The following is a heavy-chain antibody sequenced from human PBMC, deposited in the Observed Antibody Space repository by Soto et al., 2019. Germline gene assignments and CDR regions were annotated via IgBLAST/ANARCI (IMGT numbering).Heavy chain of an antibody. V-gene: IGHV3-23*01. CDR1: GFTFSSYA. D-gene: IGHD3-3*01. J-gene: IGHJ3*02. CDR3: AKDLVLRFLEWLGLPNAFDI. CDR2: ISGSGGST. Sequence: GGSLRLSCAASGFTFSSYAMSWVRQAPGKGLEWVSAISGSGGSTYYADSVKGRFTISRDNSKNTLYLQMNSLRAEDTAVYYCAKDLVLRFLEWLGLPNAFDIWGQGTMVTVSS.